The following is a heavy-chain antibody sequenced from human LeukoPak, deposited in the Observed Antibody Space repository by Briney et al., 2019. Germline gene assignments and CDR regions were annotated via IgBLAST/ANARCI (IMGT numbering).Heavy chain of an antibody. V-gene: IGHV3-66*02. CDR2: IYSGGST. CDR3: ARDPGGDYYYYGMDV. CDR1: GFTVSSNY. D-gene: IGHD4-17*01. Sequence: GGSLRLSCAASGFTVSSNYMSRVRQAPGKGLEWVSVIYSGGSTYYADSVKGRFTISRDNSKNTLYLQMNSLRAEDTAVYYCARDPGGDYYYYGMDVWGQGTTVTVSS. J-gene: IGHJ6*02.